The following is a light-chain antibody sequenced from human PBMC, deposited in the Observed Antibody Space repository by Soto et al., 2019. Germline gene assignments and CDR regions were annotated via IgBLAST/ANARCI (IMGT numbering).Light chain of an antibody. CDR2: EVS. V-gene: IGLV2-14*01. J-gene: IGLJ1*01. CDR3: SSYTSSSLSYV. CDR1: SSDVGGYNY. Sequence: QSALTQPASVSASPGQSITISCTGTSSDVGGYNYVSWYQQHPGKAPKLMIYEVSNRPSGVSNRCSGSTSGNTASLTISGLQAEEEADYYCSSYTSSSLSYVFGTGTKVTVL.